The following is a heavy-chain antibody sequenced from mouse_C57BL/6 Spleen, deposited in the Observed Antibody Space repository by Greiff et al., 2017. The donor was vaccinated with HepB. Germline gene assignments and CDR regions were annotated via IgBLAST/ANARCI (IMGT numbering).Heavy chain of an antibody. D-gene: IGHD2-4*01. CDR3: ASLGDYGAWFAY. CDR1: GFTFSSYG. J-gene: IGHJ3*01. Sequence: VQLKESGGDLVKPGGSLKLSCAASGFTFSSYGMSWVRQTPDKRLEWVVTISSGGSYTYYPDSVKGRFTISGDNAKNTLYLQMSSLKSEDTAMYYCASLGDYGAWFAYWGQGTLVTVSA. CDR2: ISSGGSYT. V-gene: IGHV5-6*01.